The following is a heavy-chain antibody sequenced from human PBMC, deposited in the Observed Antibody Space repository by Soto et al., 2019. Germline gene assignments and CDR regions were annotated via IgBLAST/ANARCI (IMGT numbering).Heavy chain of an antibody. D-gene: IGHD6-6*01. Sequence: GGSLRLSCAASGFTFSSYWMHWVRQAPGKGLVWVSRINSDGSSTSYADSVKGRFTISRDNAKNTLYLQMNSLRAEDTAVYYCASVTSKKQLVDYWGQGTLVTVSS. CDR1: GFTFSSYW. J-gene: IGHJ4*02. CDR3: ASVTSKKQLVDY. V-gene: IGHV3-74*01. CDR2: INSDGSST.